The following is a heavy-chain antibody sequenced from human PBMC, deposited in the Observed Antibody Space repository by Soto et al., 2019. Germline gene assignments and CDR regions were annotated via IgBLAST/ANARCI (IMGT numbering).Heavy chain of an antibody. CDR2: IIPILGIA. CDR3: ARSPPRMMTAYYIDY. CDR1: GGTFSSYT. D-gene: IGHD3-16*01. Sequence: QVQLVQSGAEVKKPGSSVKVSCKASGGTFSSYTISWVRQAPGQGLEWMGRIIPILGIANYATKFQGRGTITADKTTTTDYMDLSSLRSKDTTVYYCARSPPRMMTAYYIDYWGQGTLVTVSS. V-gene: IGHV1-69*02. J-gene: IGHJ4*02.